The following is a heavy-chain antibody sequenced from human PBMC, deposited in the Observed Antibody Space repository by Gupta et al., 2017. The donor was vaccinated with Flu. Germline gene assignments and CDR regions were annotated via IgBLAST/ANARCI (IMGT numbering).Heavy chain of an antibody. CDR1: GFTFSSYA. V-gene: IGHV3-23*01. Sequence: EVQLLESGGGLVQPGGSLRLSCAASGFTFSSYAMRWVRQAPGKGLEWVSAISGSGGSTYYADSVKGRFTISIDNSKNTLYLQMNSLRAEDTAVYYCAKDVPAASTEGYYYYYGMDVWGQGTTVTVSS. CDR3: AKDVPAASTEGYYYYYGMDV. D-gene: IGHD2-2*01. CDR2: ISGSGGST. J-gene: IGHJ6*02.